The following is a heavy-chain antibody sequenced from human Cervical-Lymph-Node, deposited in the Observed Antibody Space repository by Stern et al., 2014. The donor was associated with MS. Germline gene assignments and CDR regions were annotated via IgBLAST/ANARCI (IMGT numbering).Heavy chain of an antibody. CDR3: ARSSSGWSVFDY. J-gene: IGHJ4*02. CDR1: GGSISSSSYY. CDR2: IFYSGST. V-gene: IGHV4-39*01. D-gene: IGHD6-19*01. Sequence: QLQLLESGPGLVKPSETLSLTCTVSGGSISSSSYYWGWIRQPPGKGLEWFGSIFYSGSTYYSPSLKSRVTISVDTSKNQFSLKRSSGTAADTAVYYCARSSSGWSVFDYWGQGTLVTVSS.